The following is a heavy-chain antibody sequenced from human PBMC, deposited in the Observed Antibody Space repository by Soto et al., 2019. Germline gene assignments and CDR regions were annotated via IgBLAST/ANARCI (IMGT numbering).Heavy chain of an antibody. J-gene: IGHJ6*02. Sequence: GASVKVSCKASGGTFSSYAISWVRQAPGQGLEWMGGIIPIFGTANYAQKFQGRVTITADESTSTAYMELSSLRSEDTAVYYCARETYSSSRRYGMDVWGQGTTVTVSS. D-gene: IGHD6-13*01. CDR1: GGTFSSYA. V-gene: IGHV1-69*13. CDR2: IIPIFGTA. CDR3: ARETYSSSRRYGMDV.